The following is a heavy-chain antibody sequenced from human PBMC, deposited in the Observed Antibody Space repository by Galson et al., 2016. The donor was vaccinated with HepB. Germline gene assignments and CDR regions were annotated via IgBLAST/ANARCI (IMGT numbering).Heavy chain of an antibody. CDR3: AREQVDISEPLRGYFYYGMDV. J-gene: IGHJ6*02. V-gene: IGHV3-53*01. D-gene: IGHD2-21*01. CDR1: WLTVNSSY. CDR2: IYSGGST. Sequence: SLRLSCAASWLTVNSSYMNWVRQAPGKGLEWVSVIYSGGSTFYADSVKGRFTISRDNSKNTLYLQMHSLRAEDSAVYFCAREQVDISEPLRGYFYYGMDVWGQGTTVTVSS.